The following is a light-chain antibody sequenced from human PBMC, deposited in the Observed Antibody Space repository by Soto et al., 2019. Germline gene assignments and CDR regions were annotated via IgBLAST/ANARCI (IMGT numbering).Light chain of an antibody. V-gene: IGKV1-5*03. J-gene: IGKJ2*01. CDR2: KAS. CDR1: QSISPW. Sequence: DIQMTQAPSTLSASVGDRVTITCRASQSISPWLAWYQQKPGKAPKILIYKASSLESGVPSRFSGSDSGTEFTLTISSLQPDDFATYYCQQYKTYSRTLGQGNKLEIK. CDR3: QQYKTYSRT.